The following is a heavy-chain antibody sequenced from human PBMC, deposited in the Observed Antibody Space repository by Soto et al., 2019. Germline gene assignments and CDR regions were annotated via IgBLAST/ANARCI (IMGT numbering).Heavy chain of an antibody. CDR2: ISGSGVTT. CDR3: ARNSGYDFWSGYLY. CDR1: GFTFTNYV. Sequence: PGGSLRLSCAASGFTFTNYVMSWVRQAPGKGLEWVSSISGSGVTTKYADSVKGRFTISRDKSKNTLFLQMISLSAEDTAVYYCARNSGYDFWSGYLYWGQGALVTVSS. J-gene: IGHJ4*02. V-gene: IGHV3-23*01. D-gene: IGHD3-3*01.